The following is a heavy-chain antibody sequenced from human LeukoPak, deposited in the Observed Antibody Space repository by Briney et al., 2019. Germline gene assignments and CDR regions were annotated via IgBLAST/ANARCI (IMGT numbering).Heavy chain of an antibody. V-gene: IGHV4-59*08. Sequence: SEALSLTCTVSGGSMSNDYWTWIRQPPGQGLEWIGYIYYGGSTYYNPSLKSRVTISLDTSKNQFSLKLSSVTAADTAVYYCARRTRGLDYWGQGTLVTVSS. D-gene: IGHD3-10*01. CDR3: ARRTRGLDY. CDR1: GGSMSNDY. J-gene: IGHJ4*02. CDR2: IYYGGST.